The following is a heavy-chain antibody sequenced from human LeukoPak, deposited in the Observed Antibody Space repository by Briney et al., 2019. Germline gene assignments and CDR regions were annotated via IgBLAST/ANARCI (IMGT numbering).Heavy chain of an antibody. V-gene: IGHV3-20*04. CDR2: INWDASST. CDR1: GFMFPDYG. Sequence: GGSLRLSCAASGFMFPDYGMNWVRQVPGKGLEWVSGINWDASSTNHADSVKGRFTISRDNAKNSLYLQMNTLRAEDTALYYCARDFKYCTGGVCYFTAVADYWGQGTLVTVSS. CDR3: ARDFKYCTGGVCYFTAVADY. J-gene: IGHJ4*02. D-gene: IGHD2-8*02.